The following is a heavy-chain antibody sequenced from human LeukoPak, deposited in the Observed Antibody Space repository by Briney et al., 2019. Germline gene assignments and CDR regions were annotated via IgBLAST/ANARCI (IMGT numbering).Heavy chain of an antibody. CDR2: INPNSGGT. J-gene: IGHJ4*02. V-gene: IGHV1-2*02. CDR3: ASLAPTASGYSSSWYLRGDGY. Sequence: GASVKVSFKASGYTFTGYYMHWVRQAPGQGLEWMGGINPNSGGTNYAQEYQCRVSMTRDTSISTAYMELSRLRSDDTAVYYCASLAPTASGYSSSWYLRGDGYWGQGTLVTVSS. D-gene: IGHD6-13*01. CDR1: GYTFTGYY.